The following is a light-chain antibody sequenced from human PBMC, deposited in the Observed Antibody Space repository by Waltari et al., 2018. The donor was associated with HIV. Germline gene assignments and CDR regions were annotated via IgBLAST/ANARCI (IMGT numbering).Light chain of an antibody. CDR3: QQSFSYPLT. CDR2: DAS. V-gene: IGKV1-39*01. Sequence: EIQMTQSPSSLSASVGDSVTITCRASQTVNNKLNWYQQKPGEAPKVVIYDASTLQSGVPSRFRGGGSWTDFTLTITSLQLDDFATYFCQQSFSYPLTFGPGSKVDI. CDR1: QTVNNK. J-gene: IGKJ3*01.